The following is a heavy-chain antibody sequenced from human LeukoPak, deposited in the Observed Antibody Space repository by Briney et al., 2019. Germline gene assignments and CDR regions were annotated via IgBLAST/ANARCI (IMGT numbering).Heavy chain of an antibody. CDR2: VDPRDGNT. Sequence: GASVKVSCKVSGNTLTELSMHWVRQAPGKGLDWMGGVDPRDGNTFYAQKFQGRVTMTEDTATDTAYMELSSLRSEDTAVYYCATFIPRPNDYGDYLYYYYGMDVWGQGTTVTVS. CDR1: GNTLTELS. J-gene: IGHJ6*02. V-gene: IGHV1-24*01. CDR3: ATFIPRPNDYGDYLYYYYGMDV. D-gene: IGHD4-17*01.